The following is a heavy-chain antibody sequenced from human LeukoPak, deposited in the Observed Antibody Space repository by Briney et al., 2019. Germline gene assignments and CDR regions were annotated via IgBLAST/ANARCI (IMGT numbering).Heavy chain of an antibody. CDR2: ISSSSSYI. V-gene: IGHV3-21*01. Sequence: GGSLRLSCAASGFTFSSYSMNWVRQAPGKGLEWVSSISSSSSYIYYADSVKGRFTISRDNAKNSLYLQMNSLRAEDTAVYYCARDRDYCSSTSCYSGRSPRNYYYYGMDVWGQGTTVTVSS. J-gene: IGHJ6*02. CDR3: ARDRDYCSSTSCYSGRSPRNYYYYGMDV. D-gene: IGHD2-2*01. CDR1: GFTFSSYS.